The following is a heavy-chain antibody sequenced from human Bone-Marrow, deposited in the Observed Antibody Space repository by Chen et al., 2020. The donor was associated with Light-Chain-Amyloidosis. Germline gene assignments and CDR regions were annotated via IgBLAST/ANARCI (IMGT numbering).Heavy chain of an antibody. V-gene: IGHV3-23*04. CDR1: GFAFSSYA. CDR3: AKDISYDDILPGYPADAFDI. D-gene: IGHD3-9*01. J-gene: IGHJ3*02. Sequence: EVQLVESGGGLLQRGGSLRLSCAASGFAFSSYAMSWVRQAPGKGLEWVSTIRGSGGSRYYGDSVKGRLTISRDNSKNALFVQRNSLRAEDTAVYYCAKDISYDDILPGYPADAFDIWGQGTMVTVSS. CDR2: IRGSGGSR.